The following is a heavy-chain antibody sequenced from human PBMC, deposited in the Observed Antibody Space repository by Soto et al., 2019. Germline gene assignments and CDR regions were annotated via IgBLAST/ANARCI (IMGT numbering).Heavy chain of an antibody. CDR2: IYTSGST. D-gene: IGHD3-10*01. CDR1: GASISTYY. V-gene: IGHV4-4*07. Sequence: SETLSLTCTASGASISTYYWNWIRQPAGKGLEWIGRIYTSGSTNYNPSLQSRVTMSLDASKNQFSLKLTSVTAADTAVYYCARGGEYTTLSSDYWGQGTLVTVSS. CDR3: ARGGEYTTLSSDY. J-gene: IGHJ4*02.